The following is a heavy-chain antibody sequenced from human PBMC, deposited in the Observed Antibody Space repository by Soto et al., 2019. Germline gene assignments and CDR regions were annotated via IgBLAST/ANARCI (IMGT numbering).Heavy chain of an antibody. Sequence: SSVNVSCKASGYTFTGYYMHLVRQAPGQGLEWMGWINPNSGGTNYAQKFQGWVTMTRDTSISTAYMELSRLRSDDTAVYYCARSMVRGGHYYYGMDVWGQGTTVTVSS. CDR2: INPNSGGT. V-gene: IGHV1-2*04. J-gene: IGHJ6*02. CDR3: ARSMVRGGHYYYGMDV. CDR1: GYTFTGYY. D-gene: IGHD3-10*01.